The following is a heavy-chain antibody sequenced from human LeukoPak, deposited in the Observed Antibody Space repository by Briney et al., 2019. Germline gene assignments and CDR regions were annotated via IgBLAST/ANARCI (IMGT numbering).Heavy chain of an antibody. CDR2: INHSGST. CDR3: AATVRGVIYY. J-gene: IGHJ4*02. CDR1: GGSFCGYY. V-gene: IGHV4-34*01. Sequence: SETLSLTCAVCGGSFCGYYWSWIRQPPGKGLEWIGEINHSGSTNYNPSLKSRVTISVDTSKNQFSLKLSSVTAADTAVYYCAATVRGVIYYWGQGTLVTVSS. D-gene: IGHD3-10*01.